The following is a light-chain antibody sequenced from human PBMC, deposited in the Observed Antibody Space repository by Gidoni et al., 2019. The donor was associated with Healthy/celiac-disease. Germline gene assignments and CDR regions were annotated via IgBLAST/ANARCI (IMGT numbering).Light chain of an antibody. CDR1: QSVSSSY. CDR2: GAS. Sequence: EIVLTQSPGTLSLSPGERATLSCRASQSVSSSYLAWYQQKPGQAPRLLIYGASSSATGIPDRFSGSGSATDFTLTISRLEPEDFAVYYCQQGLTFGGGTKVEIK. CDR3: QQGLT. V-gene: IGKV3-20*01. J-gene: IGKJ4*01.